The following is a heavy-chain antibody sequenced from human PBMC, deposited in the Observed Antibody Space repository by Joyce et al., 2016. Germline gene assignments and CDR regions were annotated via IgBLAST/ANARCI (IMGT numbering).Heavy chain of an antibody. CDR1: GYTFTAYY. D-gene: IGHD3-22*01. CDR3: ARSSPYDSSGF. J-gene: IGHJ4*02. Sequence: QVQLVQSGAEVRKPGASVKVSCKASGYTFTAYYIHWVRQAPGQGLGWNEKINPSDGSITYAQKIQGRVTISRDTSTTTVSMELSSLRSADTAVYYCARSSPYDSSGFWGQGTLVTVSS. V-gene: IGHV1-46*01. CDR2: INPSDGSI.